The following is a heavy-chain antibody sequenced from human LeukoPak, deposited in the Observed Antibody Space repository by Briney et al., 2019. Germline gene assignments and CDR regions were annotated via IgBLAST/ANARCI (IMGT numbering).Heavy chain of an antibody. J-gene: IGHJ6*03. CDR1: ALTFSSYS. CDR3: AREGYYDSSDDYYYYMDV. Sequence: PGRSLRLSCAASALTFSSYSMNCVRQAPGNGLEWVSSISSSSTYIYYADSVKGRFTISRDNAKNSLYLQMNSLRAEDTAVYYCAREGYYDSSDDYYYYMDVWGKGTTVTMSS. V-gene: IGHV3-21*01. D-gene: IGHD3-22*01. CDR2: ISSSSTYI.